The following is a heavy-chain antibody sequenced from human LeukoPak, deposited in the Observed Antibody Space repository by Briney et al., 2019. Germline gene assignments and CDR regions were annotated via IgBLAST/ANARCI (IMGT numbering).Heavy chain of an antibody. V-gene: IGHV3-23*01. CDR3: AKTVGNLWFGELRY. CDR1: GFTFSSHG. J-gene: IGHJ4*02. CDR2: ISGSGGST. D-gene: IGHD3-10*01. Sequence: PGGSLRLSCAASGFTFSSHGMSWVRQAPGKGLEWVSAISGSGGSTYYADSVKGRFTISRDNSKNTLYLQMNSLGAEDTVVYYCAKTVGNLWFGELRYWGQGTLVTVSS.